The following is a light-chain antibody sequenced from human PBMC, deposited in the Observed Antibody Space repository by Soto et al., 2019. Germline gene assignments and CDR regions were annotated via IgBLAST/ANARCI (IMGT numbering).Light chain of an antibody. CDR1: QSISSW. CDR3: QHYNTFPWT. J-gene: IGKJ1*01. Sequence: DIRMTQSPSLLSASVGDRVTITCRAIQSISSWLAWYQQKPGKAPNLLIYKASHLENGVPSRFSGSGSGTEFTLTTSSLQPGDFATYYCQHYNTFPWTCGRGIEV. CDR2: KAS. V-gene: IGKV1-5*03.